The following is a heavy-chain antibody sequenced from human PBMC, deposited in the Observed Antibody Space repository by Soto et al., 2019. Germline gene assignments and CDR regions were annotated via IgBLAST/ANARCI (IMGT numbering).Heavy chain of an antibody. V-gene: IGHV1-46*01. CDR1: GYTFTSYY. D-gene: IGHD2-21*01. J-gene: IGHJ6*02. Sequence: ASVKVSCKASGYTFTSYYMHWVRQAPGQGLEWMGIINPSGGSTSYAQKFQGRVTMTRDTSTSTVYMELSSLRSEDTAVYYCARDPSEVIHYYYGMDVWGQGTTVTVSS. CDR3: ARDPSEVIHYYYGMDV. CDR2: INPSGGST.